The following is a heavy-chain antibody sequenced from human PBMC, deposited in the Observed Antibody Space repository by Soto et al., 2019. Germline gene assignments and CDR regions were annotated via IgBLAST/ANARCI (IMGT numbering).Heavy chain of an antibody. CDR3: AKELGKIAAAGTARDDY. CDR1: GFTFSSYA. Sequence: EVQLLESGGGLVQPGGSLRLSCAASGFTFSSYAMSWVRQAPGKGLEWVSAISGSGGSTYYADSVKGRFTIPEDNSKNTLYLQMNILRAEDTAVYYCAKELGKIAAAGTARDDYWGQGTLVTVSS. J-gene: IGHJ4*02. D-gene: IGHD6-13*01. V-gene: IGHV3-23*01. CDR2: ISGSGGST.